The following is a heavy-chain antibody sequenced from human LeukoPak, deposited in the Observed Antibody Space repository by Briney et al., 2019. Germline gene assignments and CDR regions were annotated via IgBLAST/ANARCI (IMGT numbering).Heavy chain of an antibody. CDR3: ARATPYYYDSSGYWKYYYYYGMDV. CDR1: GGSISSYC. V-gene: IGHV4-59*01. J-gene: IGHJ6*02. Sequence: KPSETLSLTCTVSGGSISSYCWSWIRQPPGKGLEWIGYIYYSGSTNYNPSLKSRVTISVDTSKNQFSLKLSSVTAADTAVYYCARATPYYYDSSGYWKYYYYYGMDVWGQGTTVTVSS. D-gene: IGHD3-22*01. CDR2: IYYSGST.